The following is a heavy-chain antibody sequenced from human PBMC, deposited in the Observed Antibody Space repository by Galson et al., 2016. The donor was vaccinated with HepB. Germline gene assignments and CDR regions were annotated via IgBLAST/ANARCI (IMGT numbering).Heavy chain of an antibody. CDR3: ACNRRGVFLLDC. V-gene: IGHV3-48*01. Sequence: SLRLSCAVSGVTFSSLSMNLVRQAPGKGLEWASYLPSENNIKHYAESVRGRFTISRDNAKNSLYLQMNSLRVEDTAVYYCACNRRGVFLLDCWGQGTLVTVSS. CDR1: GVTFSSLS. J-gene: IGHJ4*02. CDR2: LPSENNIK. D-gene: IGHD3-10*01.